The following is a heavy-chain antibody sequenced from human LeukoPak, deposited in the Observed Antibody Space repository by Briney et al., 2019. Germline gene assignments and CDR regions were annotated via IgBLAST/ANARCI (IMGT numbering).Heavy chain of an antibody. V-gene: IGHV4-34*01. J-gene: IGHJ4*02. Sequence: SETLSLTCAVYGGSFSGYYWSWIRQPPGKGLEWIGEINHSGSTNYNPSLKSRVTISVDTSKNQFSLKLSSVTAADTAVYYCERETAGGGYDHWGQGTLVTVSS. CDR3: ERETAGGGYDH. CDR1: GGSFSGYY. D-gene: IGHD3-16*01. CDR2: INHSGST.